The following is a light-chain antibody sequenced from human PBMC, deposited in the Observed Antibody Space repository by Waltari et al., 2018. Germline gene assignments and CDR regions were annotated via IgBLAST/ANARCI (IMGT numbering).Light chain of an antibody. J-gene: IGKJ1*01. CDR3: QQSYSSPQT. Sequence: DIQMTQSPSSLSGSVGDRVTLTCRASQSISTYLNWYQQKPGKAPKLLISSASSLQSGVPSRFSGSGSGTDFTLTISSLQPEDFATYYCQQSYSSPQTFGQGTKVEIK. CDR2: SAS. V-gene: IGKV1-39*01. CDR1: QSISTY.